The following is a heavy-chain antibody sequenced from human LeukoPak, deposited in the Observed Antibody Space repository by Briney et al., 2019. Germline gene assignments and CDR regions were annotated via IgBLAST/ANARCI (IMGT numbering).Heavy chain of an antibody. CDR1: GFTFSSYW. CDR3: VRDRDYYAIDY. J-gene: IGHJ4*02. D-gene: IGHD3-22*01. V-gene: IGHV3-7*01. Sequence: GGSLRLSCAASGFTFSSYWMSWVRQAPGKGLEWVANIKQDGSEKYYVDSVKGRFTISRDNAKNSLYLQMNSLRAEDTAVYYCVRDRDYYAIDYWGQGTLVTVSS. CDR2: IKQDGSEK.